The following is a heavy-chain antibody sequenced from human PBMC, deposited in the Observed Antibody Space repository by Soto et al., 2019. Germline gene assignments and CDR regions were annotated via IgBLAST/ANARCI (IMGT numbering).Heavy chain of an antibody. D-gene: IGHD2-15*01. CDR2: IYYSGST. Sequence: ALSLTCTVSGGSISSGGYYWSWIRQHPGKGLEWIGYIYYSGSTYYNPSLKSRVTISVDTSKNQCSLKLSSVTAADTAVYYCARGYCSGGSYYWLNFDPWGQGTLVTVSS. J-gene: IGHJ5*02. CDR1: GGSISSGGYY. CDR3: ARGYCSGGSYYWLNFDP. V-gene: IGHV4-31*03.